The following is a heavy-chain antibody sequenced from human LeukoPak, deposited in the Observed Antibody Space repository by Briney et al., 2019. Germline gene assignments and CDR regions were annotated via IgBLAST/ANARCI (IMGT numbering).Heavy chain of an antibody. V-gene: IGHV4-39*01. D-gene: IGHD3-10*01. Sequence: SYTVSLTCTVSGGSISSSTYYWGWLRQPPGKGLEWIGSIYYCESTYYNPSLKSRVTISVDTSKNQFSLKLSSVTAADTAVYYCARQEEYYGSVSYFDYWGQGTLLSVSS. CDR3: ARQEEYYGSVSYFDY. CDR1: GGSISSSTYY. J-gene: IGHJ4*02. CDR2: IYYCEST.